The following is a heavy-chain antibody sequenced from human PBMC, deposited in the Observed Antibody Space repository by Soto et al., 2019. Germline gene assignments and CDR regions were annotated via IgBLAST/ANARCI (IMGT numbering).Heavy chain of an antibody. CDR3: ARVVVVDYYYYGMDV. CDR1: GGSFSGYY. V-gene: IGHV4-34*01. D-gene: IGHD3-22*01. CDR2: INHSGST. Sequence: QVQLQQWGAGLLKPSETLSLTCAVYGGSFSGYYWSWIRQPPGKGLEWIGEINHSGSTNYNPSLKSRVTISVDTSKNQFSLKLSSVTAADTAVYYCARVVVVDYYYYGMDVWGQGTTVTVSS. J-gene: IGHJ6*02.